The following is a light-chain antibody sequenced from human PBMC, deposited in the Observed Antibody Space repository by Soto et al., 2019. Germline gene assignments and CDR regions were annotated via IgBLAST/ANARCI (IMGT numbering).Light chain of an antibody. CDR2: GAS. V-gene: IGKV3D-15*01. Sequence: EIVMTQSPATLSVSPEERATLSCRASQSVGSNLAWYQQKPGQAPSLLISGASTRATGIPARFSGSGSGTEFTLTISSLQSEDFAVYYCQQYIDWPETFGQGTKVDIK. CDR1: QSVGSN. CDR3: QQYIDWPET. J-gene: IGKJ2*01.